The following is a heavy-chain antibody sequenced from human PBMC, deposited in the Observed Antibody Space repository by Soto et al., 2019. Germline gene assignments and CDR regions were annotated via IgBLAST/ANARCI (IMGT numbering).Heavy chain of an antibody. CDR3: RPVTTRTSCYMGVDGVHL. CDR1: GYTFTSYG. Sequence: SVKVSCKASGYTFTSYGISGVRQARGQGLAWMGWISAYNGNTNYAQKLQGRVTMTTDTSTSTAYMELRTLRSDDNAVYYCRPVTTRTSCYMGVDGVHLWG. J-gene: IGHJ2*01. D-gene: IGHD2-2*02. CDR2: ISAYNGNT. V-gene: IGHV1-18*04.